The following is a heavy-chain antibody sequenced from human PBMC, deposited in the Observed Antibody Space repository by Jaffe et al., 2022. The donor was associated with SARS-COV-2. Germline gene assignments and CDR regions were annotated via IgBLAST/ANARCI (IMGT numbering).Heavy chain of an antibody. CDR1: GFTFSSYG. CDR3: AKNGGNPLVARFDY. CDR2: ISYDGSNK. Sequence: QVQLVESGGGVVQPGRSLRLSCAASGFTFSSYGMHWVRQAPGKGLEWVAVISYDGSNKYYADSVKGRFTISRDNSKNTLYLQMNSLRAEDTAVYYCAKNGGNPLVARFDYWGQGTLVTVSS. V-gene: IGHV3-30*18. D-gene: IGHD2-15*01. J-gene: IGHJ4*02.